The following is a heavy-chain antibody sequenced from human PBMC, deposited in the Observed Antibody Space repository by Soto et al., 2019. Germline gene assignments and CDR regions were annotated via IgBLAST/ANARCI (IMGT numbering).Heavy chain of an antibody. D-gene: IGHD1-26*01. V-gene: IGHV3-74*01. J-gene: IGHJ4*02. CDR3: TRGHRADSSGTGVH. Sequence: GGSLRLSCVVSGFTFSMYWMHWVRQVPGQSPFWVSRISDDVTTTNYADSVRGRFTISRDNSKNNLYLQMNNLKPDDTAIYYCTRGHRADSSGTGVHWGQGTPVTVSS. CDR1: GFTFSMYW. CDR2: ISDDVTTT.